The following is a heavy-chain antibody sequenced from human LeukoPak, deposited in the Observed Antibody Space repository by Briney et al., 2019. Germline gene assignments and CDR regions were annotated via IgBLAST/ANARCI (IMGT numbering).Heavy chain of an antibody. D-gene: IGHD1-26*01. V-gene: IGHV4-4*07. J-gene: IGHJ4*02. CDR2: IYASGTT. Sequence: PSETLSLTCTVSGGSISSRYWSWIRQPAGKGLEWIGRIYASGTTNYNPSLKSRVTMSVDTSKNQFSLKLSSVTAADTAVYYCARDSGSYDLDYWGQGTLVTVSS. CDR1: GGSISSRY. CDR3: ARDSGSYDLDY.